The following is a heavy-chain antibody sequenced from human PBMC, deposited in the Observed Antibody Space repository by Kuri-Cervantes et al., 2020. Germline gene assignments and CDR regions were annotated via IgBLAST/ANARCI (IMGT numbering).Heavy chain of an antibody. CDR1: GFTPSNHW. V-gene: IGHV3-7*01. Sequence: GGSLRLSCVVSGFTPSNHWMNWVRQAPGKGLEWLANIMKDGSDKFYVDSVKGRFTISRDNAKNSLYLQMNSLRAEDTAVYYCARDPIAVAGTKKPDYWGQGTLVTVSS. D-gene: IGHD6-19*01. CDR2: IMKDGSDK. J-gene: IGHJ4*02. CDR3: ARDPIAVAGTKKPDY.